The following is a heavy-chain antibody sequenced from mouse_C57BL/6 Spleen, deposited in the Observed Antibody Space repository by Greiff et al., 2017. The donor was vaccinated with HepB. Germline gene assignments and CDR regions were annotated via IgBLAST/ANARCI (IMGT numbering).Heavy chain of an antibody. CDR3: ARGEDYGAWFAY. Sequence: QVQLKESGAELVRPGASVKLSCKASGYTFTDYYINWVKQRPGQGLEWIARIYPGSGNTYYNEKFKGKATLTAEKSSSTAYMQLSSRTSEDSAVYFCARGEDYGAWFAYWGQGTLVTVSA. CDR2: IYPGSGNT. J-gene: IGHJ3*01. V-gene: IGHV1-76*01. CDR1: GYTFTDYY. D-gene: IGHD1-1*02.